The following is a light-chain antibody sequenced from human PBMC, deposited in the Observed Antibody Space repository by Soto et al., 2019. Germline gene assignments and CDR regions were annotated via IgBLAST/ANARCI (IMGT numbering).Light chain of an antibody. Sequence: QSALTQPASVSGSPGQSITISCTGTSSDVGGYNYVSWYQHHPDKAPKLMIYDVNNRPSGVSHRFSGSKSGNTASLTISGLQAEDEAAYYCSSYSSTNTRLVFGGGTKLTAL. CDR1: SSDVGGYNY. CDR3: SSYSSTNTRLV. CDR2: DVN. V-gene: IGLV2-14*03. J-gene: IGLJ2*01.